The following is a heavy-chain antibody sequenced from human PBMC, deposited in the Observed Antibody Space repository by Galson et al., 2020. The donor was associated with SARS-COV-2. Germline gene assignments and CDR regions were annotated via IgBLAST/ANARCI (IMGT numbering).Heavy chain of an antibody. Sequence: GGSLRLSCAASGFTFSDYWMTWVRQAPGKGLEWVANIKQDGSEKNYVDSVKGRFTISRDNTKNSLYLQMNSLRAEDTAVYYCARGVWVGNSWGQGTLVTVSS. CDR2: IKQDGSEK. CDR3: ARGVWVGNS. CDR1: GFTFSDYW. V-gene: IGHV3-7*01. J-gene: IGHJ4*02. D-gene: IGHD3-10*01.